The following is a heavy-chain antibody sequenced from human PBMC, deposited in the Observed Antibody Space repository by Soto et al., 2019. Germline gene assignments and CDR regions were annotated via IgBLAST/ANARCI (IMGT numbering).Heavy chain of an antibody. V-gene: IGHV4-34*01. D-gene: IGHD3-10*01. CDR1: GGSFSGYY. J-gene: IGHJ4*02. CDR3: ARGLLWFRELNAYYFDY. Sequence: SETLSLTCAVYGGSFSGYYWSWIRQPPGKGLEWIGEINHSGSTNYNPSLKSRVTISVDTSKNQFSLKLSSVTAADTAVYYCARGLLWFRELNAYYFDYWGQGTLVTVSS. CDR2: INHSGST.